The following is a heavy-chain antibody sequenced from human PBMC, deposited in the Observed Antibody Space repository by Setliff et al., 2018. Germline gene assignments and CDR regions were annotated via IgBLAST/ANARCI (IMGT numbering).Heavy chain of an antibody. CDR2: SRSKAYGGTT. V-gene: IGHV3-49*04. Sequence: GVLRLSCAASGFTFSEYYMDWVRQAPGKGPEWIGRSRSKAYGGTTEYAASVKGRFTISRDDSESIAYLQMNSLKTEDTAVYYCIRLSSSAYYYMDTWGKGTTVTVSS. J-gene: IGHJ6*03. CDR3: IRLSSSAYYYMDT. CDR1: GFTFSEYY. D-gene: IGHD6-19*01.